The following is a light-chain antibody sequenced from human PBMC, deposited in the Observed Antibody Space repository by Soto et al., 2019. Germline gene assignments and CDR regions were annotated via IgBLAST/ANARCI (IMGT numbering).Light chain of an antibody. CDR1: QSITSDF. CDR2: GAS. Sequence: ESVLTQSPGTLSLSPGERATLSCRASQSITSDFLAWYQQKPGQAPRLLIYGASSRATGIPGRFSGSGSGTDFTLSISRLEPEDFAVYYCQHYDRYPPTFGGGIKVEIK. J-gene: IGKJ4*01. V-gene: IGKV3-20*01. CDR3: QHYDRYPPT.